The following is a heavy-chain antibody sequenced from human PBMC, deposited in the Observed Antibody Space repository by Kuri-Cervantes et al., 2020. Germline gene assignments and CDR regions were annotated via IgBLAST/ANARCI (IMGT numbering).Heavy chain of an antibody. Sequence: GGSLRLSCAASGFTFDDYGMNWVRQAPGKGLEWVSGLNWNGVSTNYADSVKGRFTIPRDNAKNSLYLQMNSLRAEDTALYYCARFFKLGRAIAVAGNMDVWGKGTTVTVSS. V-gene: IGHV3-20*04. CDR2: LNWNGVST. CDR3: ARFFKLGRAIAVAGNMDV. CDR1: GFTFDDYG. D-gene: IGHD6-19*01. J-gene: IGHJ6*03.